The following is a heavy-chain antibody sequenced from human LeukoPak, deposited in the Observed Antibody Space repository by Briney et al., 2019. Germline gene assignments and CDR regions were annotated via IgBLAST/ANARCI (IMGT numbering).Heavy chain of an antibody. Sequence: GGSLRLSCAASGFTFSSYAMSWVRQAPGKGLEWVSAISGSGGSTYYADSVKGRFTISRDNSKNTLYLQMNSLRADDTAVYYCAKDLSTGGYYDSSGTPDAGSIDYWGQGTLVTVSS. D-gene: IGHD3-22*01. J-gene: IGHJ4*02. CDR2: ISGSGGST. V-gene: IGHV3-23*01. CDR1: GFTFSSYA. CDR3: AKDLSTGGYYDSSGTPDAGSIDY.